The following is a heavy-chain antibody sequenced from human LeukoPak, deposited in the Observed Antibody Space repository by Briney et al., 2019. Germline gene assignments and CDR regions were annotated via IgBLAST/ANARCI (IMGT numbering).Heavy chain of an antibody. CDR3: ARDRDIYCANGVCYNWFFDL. CDR2: ISSSGST. D-gene: IGHD2-8*01. J-gene: IGHJ2*01. CDR1: GGSISSYY. Sequence: SETLSLTCTVSGGSISSYYWSWIRQPPGKELEWIGYISSSGSTNYNPSLKSRVTISVDTSKNQFSLRLSSVTAADTAVYYCARDRDIYCANGVCYNWFFDLWGRGTLVTVSS. V-gene: IGHV4-59*01.